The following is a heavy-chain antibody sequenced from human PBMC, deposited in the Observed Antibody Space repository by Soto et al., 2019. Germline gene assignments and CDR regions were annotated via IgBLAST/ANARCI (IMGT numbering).Heavy chain of an antibody. D-gene: IGHD3-10*01. V-gene: IGHV3-33*01. CDR3: ARPTGADKEDY. Sequence: PGGSLILSCAASGFTFSIYCMHWVRQAPGMGLEWVAVIWYDGRNKYYGDSVEGRFTISRDNSKNTLFLQMDSLRAEDTAVYYWARPTGADKEDYGGEGPLVTVSS. CDR1: GFTFSIYC. CDR2: IWYDGRNK. J-gene: IGHJ4*02.